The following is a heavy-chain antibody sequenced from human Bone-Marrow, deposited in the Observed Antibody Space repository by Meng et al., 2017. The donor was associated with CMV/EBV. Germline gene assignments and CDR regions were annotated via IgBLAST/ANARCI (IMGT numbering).Heavy chain of an antibody. CDR3: ARSYYYDSDGYYPPFVY. CDR2: INPNSGGT. D-gene: IGHD3-22*01. Sequence: YTFTAYYIHWVRQAPGRGLEWMGWINPNSGGTNYAQNFQARVTMTRDTSISTAHMDLIRLRSDDTAAYYCARSYYYDSDGYYPPFVYWGQGTLVTVSS. V-gene: IGHV1-2*02. CDR1: YTFTAYY. J-gene: IGHJ4*02.